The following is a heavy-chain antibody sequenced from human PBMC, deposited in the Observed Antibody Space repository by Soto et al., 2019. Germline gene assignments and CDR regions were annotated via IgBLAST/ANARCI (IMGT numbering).Heavy chain of an antibody. J-gene: IGHJ6*02. D-gene: IGHD3-10*01. CDR2: INHSGST. CDR1: GGSFSGYY. Sequence: NPSETLSLTCAVYGGSFSGYYWSWIRQPPGKGLEWIGEINHSGSTNYNPSLKSRVTISVDTSKNQFSLKLSSVTAADTAVYYCARATYGSGAEGMDVWGQGTTVTVSS. CDR3: ARATYGSGAEGMDV. V-gene: IGHV4-34*01.